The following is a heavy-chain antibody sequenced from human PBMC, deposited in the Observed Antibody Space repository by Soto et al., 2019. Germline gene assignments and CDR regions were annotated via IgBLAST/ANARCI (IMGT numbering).Heavy chain of an antibody. CDR2: MNPNSGNT. V-gene: IGHV1-8*01. Sequence: QVQLGQSGAEVKKTGASVKVSCKASGYTFTSYDINWVRQATGQGLEWMGWMNPNSGNTGYAQKFQGRVTMTRNTYISTAYMELSSLRSEDTAVYYCARASGYYDSSGYWFDPWGQGTLVTVSS. CDR3: ARASGYYDSSGYWFDP. J-gene: IGHJ5*02. D-gene: IGHD3-22*01. CDR1: GYTFTSYD.